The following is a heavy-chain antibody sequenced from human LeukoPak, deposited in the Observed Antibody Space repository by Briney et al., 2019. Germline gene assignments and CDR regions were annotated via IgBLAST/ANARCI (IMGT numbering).Heavy chain of an antibody. Sequence: ASVKVSCKASGYTFTGYYIHWVRQAPGQGLEWMGWINPNSGGTNYAQKFQGRVTMTRDTSISTAYMELSRLRSDDTAVYYCARDRHGSGSYSDYWGQGTLVTVSS. CDR2: INPNSGGT. V-gene: IGHV1-2*02. D-gene: IGHD3-10*01. CDR3: ARDRHGSGSYSDY. J-gene: IGHJ4*02. CDR1: GYTFTGYY.